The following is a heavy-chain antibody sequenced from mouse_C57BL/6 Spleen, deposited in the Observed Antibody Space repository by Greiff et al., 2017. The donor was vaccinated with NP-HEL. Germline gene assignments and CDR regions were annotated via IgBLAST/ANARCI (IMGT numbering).Heavy chain of an antibody. V-gene: IGHV1-81*01. D-gene: IGHD2-5*01. J-gene: IGHJ4*01. CDR3: ASYSNYVDYYAMDY. Sequence: QVQLQQSGAELARPGASVKLSCKASGYTFTSYGISWVKQRTGQGLEWIGEIYPRSGNTYYNEKFKGKATLTADKSSSTAYMELRSLTSEDSAVYFCASYSNYVDYYAMDYWGQGTSVTVSS. CDR2: IYPRSGNT. CDR1: GYTFTSYG.